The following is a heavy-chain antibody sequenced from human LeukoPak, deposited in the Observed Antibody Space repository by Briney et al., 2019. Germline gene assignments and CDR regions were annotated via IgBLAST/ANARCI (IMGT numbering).Heavy chain of an antibody. D-gene: IGHD3-9*01. Sequence: GGSLRLSCAASGFTISSYWMNWVRQAPGKGLEWVSSISSSSSYIYYADSVKGRFTISRDNAKNSLYLQMNSLRAEDTAVYYCARDNDLLRYFDWPLDYWGQGTLVTVSS. V-gene: IGHV3-21*01. CDR1: GFTISSYW. CDR2: ISSSSSYI. J-gene: IGHJ4*02. CDR3: ARDNDLLRYFDWPLDY.